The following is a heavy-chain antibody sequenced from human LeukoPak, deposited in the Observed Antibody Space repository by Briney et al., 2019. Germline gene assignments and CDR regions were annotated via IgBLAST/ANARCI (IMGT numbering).Heavy chain of an antibody. CDR1: GGSISSGSYY. CDR3: SSGHYSDRTGYYGLGY. Sequence: SQTLSLTCTVSGGSISSGSYYWSWIRQPAGKGLEWIGRIYTSGSTNYNPSLKSRVTISVDTSKNQFSLKLSSVTAADTAVYYCSSGHYSDRTGYYGLGYWGQGTLVTVSS. CDR2: IYTSGST. J-gene: IGHJ4*02. V-gene: IGHV4-61*02. D-gene: IGHD3-22*01.